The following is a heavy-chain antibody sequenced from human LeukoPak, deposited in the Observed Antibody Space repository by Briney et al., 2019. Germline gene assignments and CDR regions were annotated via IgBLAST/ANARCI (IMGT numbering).Heavy chain of an antibody. D-gene: IGHD3-22*01. CDR1: GFTFSNYA. V-gene: IGHV3-23*01. Sequence: GGSLRLSCAASGFTFSNYAMNWVRQAPGNGLEWVSAISSSGGTTYYADSVKGRFTISRDNSKNTLYLQMNSLRAEDTAVYYCAKGASGYDFDYWGQGTLVTVSS. J-gene: IGHJ4*02. CDR2: ISSSGGTT. CDR3: AKGASGYDFDY.